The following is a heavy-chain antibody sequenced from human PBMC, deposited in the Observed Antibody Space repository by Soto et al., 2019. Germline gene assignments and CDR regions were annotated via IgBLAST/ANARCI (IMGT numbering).Heavy chain of an antibody. CDR2: MNPNNGNT. Sequence: QVQLVQSGAEVKKPGASVKVSCKASGYTFTSYDISWVRQATGQGLERMGWMNPNNGNTDYAPKFQGRVTMTMNTSIGTAYMELSSLRSEDTAVYYCARSPRNYYALGSYSYFRHWGQGTLVTVSS. D-gene: IGHD3-10*01. CDR1: GYTFTSYD. V-gene: IGHV1-8*01. CDR3: ARSPRNYYALGSYSYFRH. J-gene: IGHJ1*01.